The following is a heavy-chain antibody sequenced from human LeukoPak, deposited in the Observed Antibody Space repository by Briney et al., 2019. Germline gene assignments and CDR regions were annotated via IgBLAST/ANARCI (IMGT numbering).Heavy chain of an antibody. J-gene: IGHJ4*02. V-gene: IGHV4-34*01. CDR3: ARGHDYGDH. CDR1: GGSFSGYY. CDR2: INHSGST. Sequence: KPSETLSLTCAVYGGSFSGYYWSWIRQPPGKGLEWIGEINHSGSTNYNPSLKSRVTISVDTSKNQFSLKLSSVTAADTAVYYCARGHDYGDHWGQGTLVTVSS.